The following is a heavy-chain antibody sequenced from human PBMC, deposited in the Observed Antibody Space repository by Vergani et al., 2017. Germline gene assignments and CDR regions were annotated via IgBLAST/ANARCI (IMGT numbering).Heavy chain of an antibody. J-gene: IGHJ4*02. V-gene: IGHV4-34*01. D-gene: IGHD6-13*01. CDR1: GGPSSGYY. Sequence: QVQLQQWGAGLLKPSETLSLTCAVYGGPSSGYYWSWNRQPPGKGLEWIGEINHRGSTNYNPSLKSSVTISVDTSKNQFSLKLSSVTAADTAVYYCARGRKYSSSWYLGGFAYWGQGTLVTVSS. CDR2: INHRGST. CDR3: ARGRKYSSSWYLGGFAY.